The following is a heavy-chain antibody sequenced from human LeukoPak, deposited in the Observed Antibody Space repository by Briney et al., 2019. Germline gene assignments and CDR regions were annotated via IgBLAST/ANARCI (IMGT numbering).Heavy chain of an antibody. D-gene: IGHD2-15*01. CDR2: IWYDGSNK. J-gene: IGHJ3*02. V-gene: IGHV3-33*01. CDR1: GFIFSSYG. CDR3: ARDPPGGTPADDAFDI. Sequence: PGRSLRLSCAASGFIFSSYGMHWVRQAPGKGLEWVAVIWYDGSNKYADSVKGRFTISRDNFKNTLYLQMNSLRAEGTAVYYCARDPPGGTPADDAFDIWGQGTMVTVSS.